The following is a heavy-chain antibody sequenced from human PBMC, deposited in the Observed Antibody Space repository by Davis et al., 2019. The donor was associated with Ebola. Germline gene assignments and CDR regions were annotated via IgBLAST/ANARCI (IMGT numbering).Heavy chain of an antibody. J-gene: IGHJ6*03. V-gene: IGHV3-23*01. CDR1: GFTFSSYA. CDR2: ISGSGGST. Sequence: GGSLRLSCAASGFTFSSYAMSWVRQAPGKGLEWVSAISGSGGSTYYADSVKGRFTISRDNSKNTLYLQMNSLRAEDTAVYYCAREGDIVVVPAANANGEGPWSYYYMDVWGKGTTVTVSS. D-gene: IGHD2-2*01. CDR3: AREGDIVVVPAANANGEGPWSYYYMDV.